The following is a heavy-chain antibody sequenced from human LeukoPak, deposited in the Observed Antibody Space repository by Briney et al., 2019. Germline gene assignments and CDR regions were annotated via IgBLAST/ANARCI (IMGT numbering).Heavy chain of an antibody. D-gene: IGHD4-17*01. CDR1: GFTFSNYG. CDR2: ISSKGGST. Sequence: GGSLRLSCAASGFTFSNYGMHWARQAPGKGLEYVSGISSKGGSTYYASSVKGRFTISRDNSKNTLYLQMGSLRAEDMAVYYCAREDYGTGKFDYWGQGTLVIVSS. CDR3: AREDYGTGKFDY. J-gene: IGHJ4*02. V-gene: IGHV3-64*01.